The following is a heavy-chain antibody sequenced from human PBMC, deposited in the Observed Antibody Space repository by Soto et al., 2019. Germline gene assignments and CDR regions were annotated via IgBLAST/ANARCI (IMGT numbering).Heavy chain of an antibody. Sequence: QLVESGGGFVKPGMSLKLTCAASGFTFSNAWMTWVRQVPGKGLERVGVIRSQGDGGTTDYAAPVRGRFTISRDDSQDLVFLHMNNLPPEDTAVYYSITAPLRWGQGTLVTVSS. CDR2: IRSQGDGGTT. CDR3: ITAPLR. J-gene: IGHJ4*02. CDR1: GFTFSNAW. V-gene: IGHV3-15*01.